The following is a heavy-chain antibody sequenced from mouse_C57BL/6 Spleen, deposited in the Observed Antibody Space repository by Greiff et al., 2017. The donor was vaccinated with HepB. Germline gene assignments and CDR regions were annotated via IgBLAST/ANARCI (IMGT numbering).Heavy chain of an antibody. Sequence: VQLQQSGAELVMPGASVKLSCKASGYTFTSYWMHWVKQRPGQGLEWIGEIDPSDSYTNYNQKFKGKSTLTVDKSSSTAYMQLSSLTSEDSAVYYCARAYYSNEAWFAYWGQGTLVTVSA. V-gene: IGHV1-69*01. CDR2: IDPSDSYT. CDR1: GYTFTSYW. CDR3: ARAYYSNEAWFAY. J-gene: IGHJ3*01. D-gene: IGHD2-5*01.